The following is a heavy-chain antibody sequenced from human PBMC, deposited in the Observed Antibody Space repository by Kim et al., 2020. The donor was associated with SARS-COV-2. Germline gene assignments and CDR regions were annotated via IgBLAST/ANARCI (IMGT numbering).Heavy chain of an antibody. CDR3: ARAKLRYCSGGSCYPPWNWFDP. Sequence: SETLSLTCTVSGYSISSGYYWGWIRQPPGKGLEWIGSIYHSGSTYYNPSLKSRVTISVDTSKNQFSLKLSSVTAADTAVYYCARAKLRYCSGGSCYPPWNWFDPWGQGTLVTVSS. V-gene: IGHV4-38-2*02. CDR1: GYSISSGYY. CDR2: IYHSGST. J-gene: IGHJ5*02. D-gene: IGHD2-15*01.